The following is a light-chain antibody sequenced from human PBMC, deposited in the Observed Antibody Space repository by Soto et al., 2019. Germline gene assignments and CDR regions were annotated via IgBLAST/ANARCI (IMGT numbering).Light chain of an antibody. J-gene: IGKJ1*01. CDR2: RAS. CDR1: QSISSW. CDR3: QQYDRSSWT. Sequence: DIQMTQSPSTLSASVGDRVIITCRASQSISSWLAWYQQKPGKAPKLLIYRASTLQSGIPSRFSGSGSGTEFTLTISSLQPDDFATYYCQQYDRSSWTFGQGTKVEIK. V-gene: IGKV1-5*03.